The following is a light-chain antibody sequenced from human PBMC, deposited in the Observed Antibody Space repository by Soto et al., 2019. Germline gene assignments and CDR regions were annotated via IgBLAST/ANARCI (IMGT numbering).Light chain of an antibody. V-gene: IGKV3-15*01. CDR2: GAS. CDR1: RSISRY. J-gene: IGKJ1*01. Sequence: EIVMTQSPDTLSPSAGTGATLSCXASRSISRYLAWYQYPPGQAPRPLLHGASPRAPGIPARFNRSGSGTEFTLTISSLQSEDFAVYYCQQYNNWPRTFGQGTKVDI. CDR3: QQYNNWPRT.